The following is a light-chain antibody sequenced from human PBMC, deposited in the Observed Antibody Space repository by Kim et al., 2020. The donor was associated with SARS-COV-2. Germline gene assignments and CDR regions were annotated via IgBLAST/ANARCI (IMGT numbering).Light chain of an antibody. V-gene: IGKV3-15*01. Sequence: EIVMTQSPATLSVSPGERATLSCRASQSISSNLVWYQQKLGQAPRLLIYGASTRATGIPARFSGSGSGTEFTLTINSLQSEDFAVYYCLQYVNWPRTFGQGTKVDIK. CDR2: GAS. CDR3: LQYVNWPRT. CDR1: QSISSN. J-gene: IGKJ1*01.